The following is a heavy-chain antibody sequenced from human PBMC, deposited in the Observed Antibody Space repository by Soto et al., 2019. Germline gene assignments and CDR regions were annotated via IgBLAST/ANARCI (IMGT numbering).Heavy chain of an antibody. CDR1: GLTFSSYG. CDR2: ISGSGGST. D-gene: IGHD3-22*01. Sequence: GGSLRLSCAASGLTFSSYGMSWVRQAPGKGPEWVSGISGSGGSTYYADSVKGRFTISRDNSKNTVYLQMNSLRAEDTASYYCASYYYHSSGYYHYFDYWGQGTLVTVSS. J-gene: IGHJ4*02. CDR3: ASYYYHSSGYYHYFDY. V-gene: IGHV3-23*01.